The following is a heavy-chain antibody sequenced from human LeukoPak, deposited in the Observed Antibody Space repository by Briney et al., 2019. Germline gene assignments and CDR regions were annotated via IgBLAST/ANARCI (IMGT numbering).Heavy chain of an antibody. CDR1: GFTFSSYA. J-gene: IGHJ6*02. CDR2: ISGSGGST. Sequence: PGGSLRLSCAASGFTFSSYAMSWVHLAPGKGLEWVSAISGSGGSTYYADSVKGRFTISRDNSKNTLYLQMNSLRAEDTAVYYCAKEVYSSGWYENPTYYYYYGMDVWGQGTTVTVSS. D-gene: IGHD6-19*01. CDR3: AKEVYSSGWYENPTYYYYYGMDV. V-gene: IGHV3-23*01.